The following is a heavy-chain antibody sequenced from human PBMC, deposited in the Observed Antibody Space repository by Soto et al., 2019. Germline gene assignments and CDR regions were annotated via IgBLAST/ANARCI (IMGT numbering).Heavy chain of an antibody. CDR2: INHSGST. CDR1: GGSFSGYY. D-gene: IGHD3-10*01. Sequence: SETLSLTCSVYGGSFSGYYWSWIRQPPGKGLEGIREINHSGSTNYNPSLKSRVTISVDTSKNQFSLMLSSVTAADTAVYYCARLKVRGVIYYYYGMDVWGQGTTVT. V-gene: IGHV4-34*01. CDR3: ARLKVRGVIYYYYGMDV. J-gene: IGHJ6*02.